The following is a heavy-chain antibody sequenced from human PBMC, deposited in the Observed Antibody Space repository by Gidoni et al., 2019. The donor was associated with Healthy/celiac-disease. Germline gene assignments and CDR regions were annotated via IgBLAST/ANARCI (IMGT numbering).Heavy chain of an antibody. V-gene: IGHV1-2*02. CDR1: GDTFTGYY. Sequence: QVQLVQSGAEVKKPGASVKVSCKASGDTFTGYYLHWVRQAPGQGLEWMGWINPNSGGPHYAQKFQGRVTMTRDTSISTAYMELSRLRSDDTAVYYCARGPLLRFLEWLLYYWGQGTLVTVSS. D-gene: IGHD3-3*01. J-gene: IGHJ4*02. CDR3: ARGPLLRFLEWLLYY. CDR2: INPNSGGP.